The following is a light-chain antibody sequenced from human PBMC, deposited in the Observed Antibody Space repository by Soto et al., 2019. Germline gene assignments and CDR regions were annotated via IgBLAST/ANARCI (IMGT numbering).Light chain of an antibody. CDR2: VNSDGSH. CDR3: QTWGTGILVV. J-gene: IGLJ3*02. V-gene: IGLV4-69*01. CDR1: SGHSDYA. Sequence: QTVVTQSPSASASLGASVKLTCTLSSGHSDYAIAWHQQQPEKGPRYLMKVNSDGSHSKGDGILDCFSGSSSGAERYLTISSLQSEDEADYYCQTWGTGILVVFGGGTKLTVL.